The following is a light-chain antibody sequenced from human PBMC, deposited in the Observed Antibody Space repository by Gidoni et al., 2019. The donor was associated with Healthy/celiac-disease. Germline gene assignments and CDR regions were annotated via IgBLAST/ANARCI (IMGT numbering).Light chain of an antibody. V-gene: IGKV1-5*01. Sequence: DIQMTQSPSTLSESVRDRVTITCRASQSISSWLAWYQQKPGKAPKLLIYDASSLESGVPSRFSGSGSGTEFTLTISSLQPDDFATYYCQQYNSYPYTFGQGTKLEIK. CDR3: QQYNSYPYT. CDR2: DAS. CDR1: QSISSW. J-gene: IGKJ2*01.